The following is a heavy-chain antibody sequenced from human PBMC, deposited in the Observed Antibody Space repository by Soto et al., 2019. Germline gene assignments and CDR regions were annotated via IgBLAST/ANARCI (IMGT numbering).Heavy chain of an antibody. D-gene: IGHD3-16*01. CDR3: AREGDYYGMDV. Sequence: SETLSLTCTVSGGSVSSGSYYWSWIRQPPGKGLEWIGYIYYSGSTNYSPSLKSRVTISVDTSKNPVSLKLSSVTAADTAVYYCAREGDYYGMDVWGQGTTVTVSS. J-gene: IGHJ6*02. V-gene: IGHV4-61*01. CDR2: IYYSGST. CDR1: GGSVSSGSYY.